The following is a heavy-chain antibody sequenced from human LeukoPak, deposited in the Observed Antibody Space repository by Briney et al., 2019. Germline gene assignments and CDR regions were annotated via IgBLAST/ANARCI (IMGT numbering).Heavy chain of an antibody. CDR2: IRYDGSNK. CDR3: AKDQSRYYYGSRAMDV. Sequence: GGSLRLSCAASGFTFSSYGMHWVRQAPGKGLEWVAFIRYDGSNKYYADSVKGRFTISRDNSKNTLYLQMNSLRAEDTAVYYCAKDQSRYYYGSRAMDVWGQGNTVTVSS. V-gene: IGHV3-30*02. J-gene: IGHJ6*02. CDR1: GFTFSSYG. D-gene: IGHD3-10*01.